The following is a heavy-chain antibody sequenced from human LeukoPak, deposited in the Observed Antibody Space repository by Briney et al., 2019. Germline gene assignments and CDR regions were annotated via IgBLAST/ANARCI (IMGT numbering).Heavy chain of an antibody. Sequence: GGSLRLSCAASGFTFSSYTMNWVRQAPGKGLEWVSYISSSSSYIYYADSVKGRFTISRDNAENSLYLQMNSLRAEDTAVYYCARGSEGYCSGGGCYYGMDVWGQGTTVSVSS. J-gene: IGHJ6*01. D-gene: IGHD2-15*01. CDR3: ARGSEGYCSGGGCYYGMDV. V-gene: IGHV3-21*01. CDR1: GFTFSSYT. CDR2: ISSSSSYI.